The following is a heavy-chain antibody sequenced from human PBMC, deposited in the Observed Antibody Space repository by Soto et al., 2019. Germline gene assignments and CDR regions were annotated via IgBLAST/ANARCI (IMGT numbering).Heavy chain of an antibody. CDR1: GFSLSTSGVG. CDR3: AHTPQPHEIYCSSTSCLDYFDY. V-gene: IGHV2-5*01. Sequence: QITLKESGPPLVKPTQTLTLTCTFSGFSLSTSGVGVGWIRQPPGKSLEWLALIYWNNDKRYSPSLKTRLTITKDNSKNQVGLTMTNMDPVDTATYYCAHTPQPHEIYCSSTSCLDYFDYWGQGTLVTVSS. CDR2: IYWNNDK. J-gene: IGHJ4*02. D-gene: IGHD2-2*01.